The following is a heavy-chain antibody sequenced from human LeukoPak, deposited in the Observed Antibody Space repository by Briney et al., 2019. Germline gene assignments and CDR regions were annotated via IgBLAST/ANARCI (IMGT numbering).Heavy chain of an antibody. V-gene: IGHV3-23*01. CDR1: GFTFSSYA. J-gene: IGHJ3*02. CDR2: ISGSGGST. CDR3: AKGLYYDILTGYVRAFDI. Sequence: GGSLRLSCAASGFTFSSYAMSWVRQAPGKGLEWVSAISGSGGSTYYADSVKGRFTISRDNSKNTLYLQMNSLRAEDTAVYYCAKGLYYDILTGYVRAFDIWGQGTMVTVSS. D-gene: IGHD3-9*01.